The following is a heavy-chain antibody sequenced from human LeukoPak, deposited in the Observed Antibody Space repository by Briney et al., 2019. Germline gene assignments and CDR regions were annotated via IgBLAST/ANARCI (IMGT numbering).Heavy chain of an antibody. J-gene: IGHJ5*02. V-gene: IGHV4-61*02. D-gene: IGHD3-3*01. CDR3: ARSTYYDFWSGAGLWFDP. CDR1: GGSISSGSYY. Sequence: SQTLSLTCTVSGGSISSGSYYWSWIQQPAGKGLEWIGRIYTSGSTNYNPSLKSRVTISVDTSKNQFSLKLSSVTAADTAVYYCARSTYYDFWSGAGLWFDPWGQGTLVTVSS. CDR2: IYTSGST.